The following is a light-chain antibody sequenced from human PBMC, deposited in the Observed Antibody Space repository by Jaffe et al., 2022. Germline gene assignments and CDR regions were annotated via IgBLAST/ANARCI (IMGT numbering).Light chain of an antibody. J-gene: IGKJ2*01. CDR2: SAF. CDR3: QQNYRTPYT. Sequence: DIQMTQSPSSLSASVGDRVTITCRASQSFSSYLNWYQQKPGKAPKLLIYSAFSLQSGVPSRFSGSGSGTDFTLTISSLQPEDFATYYCQQNYRTPYTFGQGTKLEIK. CDR1: QSFSSY. V-gene: IGKV1-39*01.